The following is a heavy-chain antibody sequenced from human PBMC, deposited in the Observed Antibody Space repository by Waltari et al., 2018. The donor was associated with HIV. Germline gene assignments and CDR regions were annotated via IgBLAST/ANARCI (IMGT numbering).Heavy chain of an antibody. J-gene: IGHJ4*02. Sequence: EVQLVESGGGLVKPGGSLRLSCAASGFTFSNAWMRWVRQAPGKGLEWVGRIKSKTDGGTTDYAAPVKGRFTISRDDSKNTLYLQMNSLKTEDTAVYYCTTEVCSGGSCPFDYWGQGTLVTVSS. CDR2: IKSKTDGGTT. CDR1: GFTFSNAW. V-gene: IGHV3-15*01. CDR3: TTEVCSGGSCPFDY. D-gene: IGHD2-15*01.